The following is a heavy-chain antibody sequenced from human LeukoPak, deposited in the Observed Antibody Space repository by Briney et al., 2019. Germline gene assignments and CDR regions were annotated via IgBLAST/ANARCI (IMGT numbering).Heavy chain of an antibody. J-gene: IGHJ4*02. D-gene: IGHD4-11*01. V-gene: IGHV3-30*18. CDR3: AKDNSNYLVPHDY. CDR1: GFTFSSYG. Sequence: GGSLRLSCAASGFTFSSYGMHWVRQAPGKGLEWVAVISYGGSNKYYADSVKGRFTISRDNSKNTLYLQMNSLRAEDTAVYYCAKDNSNYLVPHDYWGQGTLVTVSS. CDR2: ISYGGSNK.